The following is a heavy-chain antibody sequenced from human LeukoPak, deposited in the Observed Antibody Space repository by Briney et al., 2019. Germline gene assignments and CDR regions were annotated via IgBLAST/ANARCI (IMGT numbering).Heavy chain of an antibody. CDR3: AREDSGGWLSAY. Sequence: PGRTLRLSRAASGFMFSEHGMHCIRQAPGKGLEGVAVIWHDGSKQLYADSVKGRFSISRDDSTSTLYLQMNSLRAEDTAVYYCAREDSGGWLSAYWGQGTLVTVSS. CDR2: IWHDGSKQ. D-gene: IGHD2-15*01. J-gene: IGHJ4*02. V-gene: IGHV3-33*01. CDR1: GFMFSEHG.